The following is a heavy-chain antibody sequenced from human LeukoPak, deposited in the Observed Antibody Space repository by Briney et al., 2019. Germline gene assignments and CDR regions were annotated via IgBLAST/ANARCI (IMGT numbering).Heavy chain of an antibody. CDR2: IYYSGST. CDR3: ARLTWGDIVVVITLSRAFDI. V-gene: IGHV4-61*01. D-gene: IGHD3-22*01. CDR1: GGSVSSGSYY. Sequence: SETLSLTCTVSGGSVSSGSYYWSWIRQPPGKGLEWIGYIYYSGSTNYNPSLKSRVTISVDTSKNQFSLKLSSVTAADTAVYYCARLTWGDIVVVITLSRAFDIWGQGTMVTVSS. J-gene: IGHJ3*02.